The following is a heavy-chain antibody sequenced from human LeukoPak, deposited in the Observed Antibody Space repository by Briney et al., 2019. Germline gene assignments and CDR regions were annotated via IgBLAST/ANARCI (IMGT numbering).Heavy chain of an antibody. CDR1: GGTFSSYA. J-gene: IGHJ6*02. V-gene: IGHV1-69*04. CDR3: ARDQRYCSGGSCLAYYYYYGMDV. Sequence: ASVKVSCKASGGTFSSYAISWVRQAPGQGLEWMARIIPIVGIANYAQTFKGRFTITADKSTSRFYLELSSLRSEDTAVYYCARDQRYCSGGSCLAYYYYYGMDVWGQGTTVTVSS. CDR2: IIPIVGIA. D-gene: IGHD2-15*01.